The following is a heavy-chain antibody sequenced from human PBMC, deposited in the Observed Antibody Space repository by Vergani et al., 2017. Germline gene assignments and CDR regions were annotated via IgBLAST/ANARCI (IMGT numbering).Heavy chain of an antibody. CDR3: ARAPGGYSYGYSQYYYYYYMDV. D-gene: IGHD5-18*01. CDR2: IWYDGSNK. CDR1: GFTFSSYG. J-gene: IGHJ6*03. V-gene: IGHV3-33*01. Sequence: QVQLVESGGGVVQPGRSLRLSCAASGFTFSSYGMHWVRQAPGKGLEWVAVIWYDGSNKYYADSVKGRFTISRENAKNSLYLQMNSLRAGDTAVYYCARAPGGYSYGYSQYYYYYYMDVWGKGTTVTVSS.